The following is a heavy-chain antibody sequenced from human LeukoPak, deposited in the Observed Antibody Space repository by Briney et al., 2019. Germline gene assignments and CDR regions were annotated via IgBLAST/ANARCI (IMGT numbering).Heavy chain of an antibody. CDR2: IKQDGSEK. V-gene: IGHV3-7*01. J-gene: IGHJ3*02. Sequence: GGSLRLSCAASGFTFSSYWMSWVRQAPGKGLEWVANIKQDGSEKYYVDSVKGRFTISRDNAKNSLYLQMNSLRAEDTAVYYCARFQNYYDSSGYYHDAFDIWGQGTMVTVSS. D-gene: IGHD3-22*01. CDR1: GFTFSSYW. CDR3: ARFQNYYDSSGYYHDAFDI.